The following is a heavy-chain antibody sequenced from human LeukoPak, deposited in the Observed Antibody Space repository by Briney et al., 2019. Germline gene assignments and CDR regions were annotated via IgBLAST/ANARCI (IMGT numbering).Heavy chain of an antibody. D-gene: IGHD3-22*01. CDR1: GFTFSSYS. J-gene: IGHJ4*02. CDR3: AKDQGSGYQPRIFDY. Sequence: GGSLRHSCAASGFTFSSYSMNWVRQAPGKGLEWVSAISGSGGSTYYADSVKGRFTISRDNSKNTLYLQMNSLRAEDTAVYYCAKDQGSGYQPRIFDYWGQGTLVTVSS. CDR2: ISGSGGST. V-gene: IGHV3-23*01.